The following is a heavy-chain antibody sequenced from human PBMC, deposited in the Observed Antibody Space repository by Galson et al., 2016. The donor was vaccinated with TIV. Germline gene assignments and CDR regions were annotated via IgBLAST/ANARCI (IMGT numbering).Heavy chain of an antibody. Sequence: SVKVSCKASGGSFSSYVFNWVRQAPGQGLEWMGNIIPLFGSANYAQKLQGRVTMTRDTSKSTVYMELSSLRSEETAVYYCARANACGGACYYFDFWGQGTLVTVSS. V-gene: IGHV1-69*05. D-gene: IGHD2-21*02. CDR3: ARANACGGACYYFDF. CDR2: IIPLFGSA. CDR1: GGSFSSYV. J-gene: IGHJ4*02.